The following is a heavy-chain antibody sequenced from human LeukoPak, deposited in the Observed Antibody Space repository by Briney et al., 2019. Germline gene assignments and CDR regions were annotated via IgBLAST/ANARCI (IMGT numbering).Heavy chain of an antibody. CDR2: ISTSSSYI. CDR3: ARDAGSGDDYPYYYYYYMDV. V-gene: IGHV3-21*01. J-gene: IGHJ6*03. CDR1: GFTFNRYN. Sequence: GGSLRLSCAASGFTFNRYNMNWVRRAPGKGLEWVSSISTSSSYIYYADSVRGRFTISRDNAKTSLYLQMNSLRAEDTAVYYCARDAGSGDDYPYYYYYYMDVWGKGTTVTISS. D-gene: IGHD5-12*01.